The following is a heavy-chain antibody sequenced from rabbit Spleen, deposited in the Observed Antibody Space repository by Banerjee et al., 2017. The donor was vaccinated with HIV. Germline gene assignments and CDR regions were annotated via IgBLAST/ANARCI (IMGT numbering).Heavy chain of an antibody. V-gene: IGHV1S45*01. J-gene: IGHJ3*01. Sequence: LEESGGGLVKPGGTLTLTCTVSGFSFSSNWICWVRQAPGKGLEWIACIDTSDGDTDYANWPKGRFTISKASSTTVTLQMTSLTAADTATYFCARDLTDVIGWNFGWWGQGTLVTVS. CDR3: ARDLTDVIGWNFGW. CDR2: IDTSDGDT. CDR1: GFSFSSNW. D-gene: IGHD4-1*01.